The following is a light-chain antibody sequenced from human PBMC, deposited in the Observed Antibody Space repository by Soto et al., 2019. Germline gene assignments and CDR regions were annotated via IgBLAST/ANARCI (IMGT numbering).Light chain of an antibody. CDR1: SSNIGTNT. CDR2: RNN. CDR3: AAWDDSLHGYV. Sequence: QPVLTQPPSASGTPGQRVTISCSGISSNIGTNTVNWYQHLPGTAPKLLIYRNNQRPSGVPDRFSGSKSDTSASLAISGLQSEDEADYYCAAWDDSLHGYVFGTGTKLTVL. V-gene: IGLV1-44*01. J-gene: IGLJ1*01.